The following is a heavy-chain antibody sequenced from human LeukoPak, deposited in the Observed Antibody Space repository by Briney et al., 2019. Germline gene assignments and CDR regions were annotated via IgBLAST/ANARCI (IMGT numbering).Heavy chain of an antibody. V-gene: IGHV3-66*01. CDR3: ARVDGSGSYWSFDP. CDR1: GFTVSSNY. J-gene: IGHJ5*02. Sequence: GGSLRLSCAASGFTVSSNYMSWVRQAPGKGLEWVSVIYSGGSTYYADSVKGRFTISGDNSKNTLYLQMNSLRAEDTAVYYCARVDGSGSYWSFDPWGQGTLVTVSS. D-gene: IGHD3-10*01. CDR2: IYSGGST.